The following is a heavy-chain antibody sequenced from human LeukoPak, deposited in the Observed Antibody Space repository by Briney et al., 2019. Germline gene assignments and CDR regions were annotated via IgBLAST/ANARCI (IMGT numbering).Heavy chain of an antibody. CDR1: GYTFTGYY. J-gene: IGHJ5*02. Sequence: ASVKVSCKASGYTFTGYYMHWVRQAPGQGLEWMGWINPNSGGTNYAQKFQGRVTMTRDTSISTAYMELGRLRSDDTAVYYCARGRGVTTVTTWFDPWGQGTLVTVSS. V-gene: IGHV1-2*02. CDR2: INPNSGGT. CDR3: ARGRGVTTVTTWFDP. D-gene: IGHD4-17*01.